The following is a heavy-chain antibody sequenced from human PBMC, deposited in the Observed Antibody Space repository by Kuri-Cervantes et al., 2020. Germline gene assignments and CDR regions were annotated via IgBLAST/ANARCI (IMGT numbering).Heavy chain of an antibody. Sequence: SVKVSCKASGGTFSSYAISWVRQDPGQGLKWMGGIIPIFGTANYAQKFQGRVTITTDESTSTAYMELSSLRSEDTAVYYCARDLSPTSIAAAGTDYYYYYMDVWGKGTTVTVSS. CDR2: IIPIFGTA. V-gene: IGHV1-69*05. CDR3: ARDLSPTSIAAAGTDYYYYYMDV. D-gene: IGHD6-13*01. J-gene: IGHJ6*03. CDR1: GGTFSSYA.